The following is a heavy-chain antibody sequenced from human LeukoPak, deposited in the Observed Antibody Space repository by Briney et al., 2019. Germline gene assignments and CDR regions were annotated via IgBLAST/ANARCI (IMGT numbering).Heavy chain of an antibody. V-gene: IGHV4-39*07. D-gene: IGHD2-15*01. CDR2: IYYSGST. J-gene: IGHJ6*02. Sequence: NPSETLSLTCTVSGGSISSSSYYWGWIRQPPGKGLEWIGSIYYSGSTYYNPSLKSRVTISVDTSKNQFSLKLSSVTAADTAVYYCARGSIVVVVAAIYYYYYGMDVWGQGTTVTVSS. CDR3: ARGSIVVVVAAIYYYYYGMDV. CDR1: GGSISSSSYY.